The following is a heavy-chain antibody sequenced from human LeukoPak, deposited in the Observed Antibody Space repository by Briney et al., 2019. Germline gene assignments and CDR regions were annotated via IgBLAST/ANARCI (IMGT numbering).Heavy chain of an antibody. V-gene: IGHV3-23*01. Sequence: QPGGSLSLACAASGFTITTYAVNWVRQARGKWLEWVSGIGGGGTEYYAESVKGRFIISSDSCQNLVHCQKNSQTREDTALYYCERAQRALGYWGEGSLLTVS. CDR1: GFTITTYA. J-gene: IGHJ4*02. D-gene: IGHD1-1*01. CDR2: IGGGGTE. CDR3: ERAQRALGY.